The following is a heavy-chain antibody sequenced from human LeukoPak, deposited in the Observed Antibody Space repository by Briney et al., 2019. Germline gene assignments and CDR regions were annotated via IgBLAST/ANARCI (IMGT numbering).Heavy chain of an antibody. D-gene: IGHD1-26*01. CDR1: GFTFSNAW. CDR3: ARRRGSYCYDY. Sequence: GGSLRLSCAASGFTFSNAWMSWVRQAPGKGPEWVGNIKQDGSEKNYVDSVKGRFTISRDNAKNSLYLQMNSLRAEDTAVYYCARRRGSYCYDYWGQGTLVTVSS. V-gene: IGHV3-7*01. CDR2: IKQDGSEK. J-gene: IGHJ4*02.